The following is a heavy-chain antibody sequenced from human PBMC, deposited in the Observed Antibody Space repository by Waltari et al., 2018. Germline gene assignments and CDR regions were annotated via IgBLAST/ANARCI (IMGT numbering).Heavy chain of an antibody. CDR1: GDSINSYF. CDR2: VYHSGST. J-gene: IGHJ4*02. V-gene: IGHV4-59*01. CDR3: ARDSEAYYFDY. Sequence: QVQLQESGPGLVKPSEPLSLTCTVPGDSINSYFWSWIRQPPGKGLEWIGYVYHSGSTNYNPSLKSRVTILVDTSKNQFSLRLSSVTAADTAVYYCARDSEAYYFDYWGQGTLVTVSS.